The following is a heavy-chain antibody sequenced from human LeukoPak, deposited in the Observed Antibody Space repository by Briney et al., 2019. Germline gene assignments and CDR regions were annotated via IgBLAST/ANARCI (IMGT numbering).Heavy chain of an antibody. J-gene: IGHJ4*02. D-gene: IGHD3-10*01. V-gene: IGHV3-30*18. CDR1: GFVFGTYA. Sequence: PGGSLRLSCAASGFVFGTYAMHWVRQAPGKGLECVSMISYDGSDEYYADSVKGRFAISRDNSKSTLYLQVNSLRPEDTAVYYCAKIRVRGVHYFDYWGQGTQVTVPS. CDR3: AKIRVRGVHYFDY. CDR2: ISYDGSDE.